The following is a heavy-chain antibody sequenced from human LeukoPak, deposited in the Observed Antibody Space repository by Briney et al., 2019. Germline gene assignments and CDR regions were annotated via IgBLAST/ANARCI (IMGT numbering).Heavy chain of an antibody. Sequence: PSETLSLTCTVSGGSINTFYWSWIRQPPGKGLEWIGYFYYSGSTNYNPSLKSRVTISVDTSKNQFSLKLSSVTAADTAVYYCARAVTGGILDYWGQGTLVTVSS. V-gene: IGHV4-59*01. J-gene: IGHJ4*02. CDR3: ARAVTGGILDY. D-gene: IGHD6-19*01. CDR1: GGSINTFY. CDR2: FYYSGST.